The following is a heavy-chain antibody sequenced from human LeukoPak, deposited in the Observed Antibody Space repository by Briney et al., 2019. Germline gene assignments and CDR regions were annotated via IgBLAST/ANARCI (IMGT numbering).Heavy chain of an antibody. CDR2: INHSGST. V-gene: IGHV4-34*01. CDR3: ARIESSGYFEPDY. CDR1: GGSFSGYY. Sequence: PSETLSLSCAVYGGSFSGYYWSWIRQPPGKGLEWIGEINHSGSTYYNPSLKSRVTISVDTSKNQFSLKLSSVTAADTAVYYCARIESSGYFEPDYWGQGTLVTVSS. D-gene: IGHD3-22*01. J-gene: IGHJ4*02.